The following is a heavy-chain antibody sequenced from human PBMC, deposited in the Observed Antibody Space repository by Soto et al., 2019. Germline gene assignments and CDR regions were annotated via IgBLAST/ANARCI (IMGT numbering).Heavy chain of an antibody. V-gene: IGHV4-4*02. CDR3: ARDSSSYSVSFDY. CDR1: GGSISSSNW. CDR2: IYHSGST. D-gene: IGHD6-13*01. J-gene: IGHJ4*02. Sequence: QVQLQESGPGLVKPSGTLSLTCAVSGGSISSSNWWSWVRQPPGKGLEWIGEIYHSGSTNYNPSLKRRVTKSVDKSKHQFSLKLSSVTAADTAVYYCARDSSSYSVSFDYWGQGTLVTVSS.